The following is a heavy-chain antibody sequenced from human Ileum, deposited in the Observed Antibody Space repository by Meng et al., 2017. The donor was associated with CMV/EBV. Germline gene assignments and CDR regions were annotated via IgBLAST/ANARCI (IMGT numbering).Heavy chain of an antibody. V-gene: IGHV4-34*01. CDR1: DASCSDFY. J-gene: IGHJ4*02. CDR2: IHPSGST. Sequence: QLCGAGPCNTSETLSLTCDVSDASCSDFYWSWTRHLPGKGLEWIGEIHPSGSTHYNPSLESRVSISVHMSNNQFSLNVSSVTAADTAVYYCARGQDNHKGGVHWGQGTLVTVSS. CDR3: ARGQDNHKGGVH. D-gene: IGHD1-14*01.